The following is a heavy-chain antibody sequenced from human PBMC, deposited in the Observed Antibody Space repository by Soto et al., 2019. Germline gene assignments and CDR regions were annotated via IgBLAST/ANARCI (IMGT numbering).Heavy chain of an antibody. Sequence: EVQLVESGGGLVKPGGSLRLSCAASDFTITNAWMNWVRQAPGKGLEWVGRIKTKAAAGATDYAAPLKGRFTISRDDSRNTLFLQMNSLKSEDTAVYYCTTGSVEGVWGQGATVTVSS. CDR2: IKTKAAAGAT. CDR1: DFTITNAW. D-gene: IGHD2-15*01. CDR3: TTGSVEGV. V-gene: IGHV3-15*07. J-gene: IGHJ6*02.